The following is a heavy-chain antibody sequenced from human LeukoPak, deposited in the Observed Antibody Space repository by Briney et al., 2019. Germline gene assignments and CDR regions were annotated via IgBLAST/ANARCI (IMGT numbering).Heavy chain of an antibody. CDR1: GFTFNRYG. D-gene: IGHD5-18*01. Sequence: GGSLRLSCAASGFTFNRYGMSWVRQAPGEGLEWVSSIRSDGANTHYADSVKGRFTISRDNSKNTLYLQMNSLTVEDTAVYYCARQLWLPDYWGQGTLVTVSS. J-gene: IGHJ4*02. V-gene: IGHV3-23*01. CDR2: IRSDGANT. CDR3: ARQLWLPDY.